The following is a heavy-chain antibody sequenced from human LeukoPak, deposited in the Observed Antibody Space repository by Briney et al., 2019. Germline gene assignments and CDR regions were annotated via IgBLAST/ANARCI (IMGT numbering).Heavy chain of an antibody. CDR2: INSDGSST. CDR1: GFTFSSYW. V-gene: IGHV3-74*01. D-gene: IGHD3-22*01. J-gene: IGHJ5*02. Sequence: PGGSLRLSCAASGFTFSSYWMHWVRQAPGKGLVWVSRINSDGSSTSYADSVKGRFTISRDNAKNTLYLQMNSLRAEDTAVYYCARDGLLYYYDSSGNNWFDPWGQGTLVTVSS. CDR3: ARDGLLYYYDSSGNNWFDP.